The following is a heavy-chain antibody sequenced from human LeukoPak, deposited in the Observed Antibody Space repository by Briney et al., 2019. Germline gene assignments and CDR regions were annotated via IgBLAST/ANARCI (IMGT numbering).Heavy chain of an antibody. CDR2: IIPIFGTA. CDR1: GGTFTSYA. CDR3: ARPTTSPLPHTAAYYYYYGMDV. V-gene: IGHV1-69*01. J-gene: IGHJ6*02. D-gene: IGHD2-2*01. Sequence: SVKVSCKASGGTFTSYAISWVRQAPGQGLEWMGGIIPIFGTANYAQKFQGRVTITADESTSTAYMELSSLRSEDTAVYYCARPTTSPLPHTAAYYYYYGMDVWGQGTTVTVSS.